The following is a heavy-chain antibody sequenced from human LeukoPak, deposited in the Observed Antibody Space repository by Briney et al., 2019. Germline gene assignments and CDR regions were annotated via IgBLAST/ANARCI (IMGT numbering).Heavy chain of an antibody. D-gene: IGHD3-3*01. J-gene: IGHJ4*02. V-gene: IGHV1-8*03. CDR1: GYTFTSYD. Sequence: GASVKVSCKASGYTFTSYDINWVRQAAGQGLEWMGWMNPNSGNTGYAQKFQGRVTITRNTSISTAYMGLSSLRSEDTAVYSCARGPSWSGYSQPYYFDYWGQGTRVPVSP. CDR3: ARGPSWSGYSQPYYFDY. CDR2: MNPNSGNT.